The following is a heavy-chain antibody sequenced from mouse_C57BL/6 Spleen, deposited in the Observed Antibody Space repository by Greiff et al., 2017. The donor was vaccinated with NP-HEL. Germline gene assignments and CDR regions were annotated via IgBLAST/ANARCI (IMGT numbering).Heavy chain of an antibody. D-gene: IGHD2-3*01. CDR1: GFSLTSYG. V-gene: IGHV2-2*01. CDR2: IWSGGST. CDR3: ARNSHGYYLDY. J-gene: IGHJ2*01. Sequence: VQVVESGPGLVQPSQSLSITCTVSGFSLTSYGVHWVRQSPGKGLEWLGVIWSGGSTDYNAAFISRLSISKDNSKSQVFFKMNSLQADDTAIYYCARNSHGYYLDYWGQGTTLTVSS.